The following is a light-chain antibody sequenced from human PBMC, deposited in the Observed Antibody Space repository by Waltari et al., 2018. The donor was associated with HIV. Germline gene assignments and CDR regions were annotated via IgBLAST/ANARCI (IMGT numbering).Light chain of an antibody. V-gene: IGLV2-23*02. Sequence: QSALTQPASVSGSPGQSITISCTGTSSDAGSYNLVSWYQQNPDKAPKLMIYEVSKRPSGVSNRFSGSKSGNTASLTISGLQAEDEAAYYCCSYAGSSTLIFGGGTKLTVL. CDR2: EVS. CDR3: CSYAGSSTLI. J-gene: IGLJ2*01. CDR1: SSDAGSYNL.